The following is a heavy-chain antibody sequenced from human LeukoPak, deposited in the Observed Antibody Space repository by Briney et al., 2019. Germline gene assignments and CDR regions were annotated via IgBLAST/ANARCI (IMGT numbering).Heavy chain of an antibody. D-gene: IGHD2-2*03. Sequence: PGGSLRLSSAASGFTFGNYAMTWVRQAPGKGLEWVSSISGTGVGTYYADSLKGRFTISRDDSKNTLYLQMNRLRAEDTAVYYCAKFAGGGYCDITTCYGWLDPWGQGTLVTVSS. J-gene: IGHJ5*02. V-gene: IGHV3-23*01. CDR1: GFTFGNYA. CDR2: ISGTGVGT. CDR3: AKFAGGGYCDITTCYGWLDP.